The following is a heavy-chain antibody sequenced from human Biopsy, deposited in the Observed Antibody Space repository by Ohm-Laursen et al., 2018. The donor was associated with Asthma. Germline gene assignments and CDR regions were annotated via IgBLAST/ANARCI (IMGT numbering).Heavy chain of an antibody. D-gene: IGHD2-15*01. V-gene: IGHV4-59*11. CDR1: GGSIRSHD. J-gene: IGHJ5*02. CDR2: VSHTGST. CDR3: ARLADCSGGACYSYGWFDP. Sequence: SETLSLTCTVSGGSIRSHDWTWIRLPPGKGLEYIGDVSHTGSTNYNPSLKSRVTVSLDTSKNQFSLRLTSVTPADTAVYYCARLADCSGGACYSYGWFDPWGHGTRVTVSS.